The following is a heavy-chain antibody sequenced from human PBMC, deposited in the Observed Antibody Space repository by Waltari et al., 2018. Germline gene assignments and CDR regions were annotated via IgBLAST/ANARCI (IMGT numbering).Heavy chain of an antibody. CDR3: ARHHYPSIQVDAFDI. Sequence: QVQLQESGPGLVKPSETLSLTCAVSGYSISSGYYWGWIRQPPGKGLEWIGSIYHSGSSYYNPSLKGRVTISVDTSKNQFSLKLSSVTAADTAVYYCARHHYPSIQVDAFDIWGQGTMVTVSS. D-gene: IGHD6-6*01. CDR2: IYHSGSS. CDR1: GYSISSGYY. J-gene: IGHJ3*02. V-gene: IGHV4-38-2*01.